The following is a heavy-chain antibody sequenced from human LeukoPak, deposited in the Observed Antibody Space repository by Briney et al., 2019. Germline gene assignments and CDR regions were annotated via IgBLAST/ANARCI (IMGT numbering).Heavy chain of an antibody. CDR3: ARDHLAYYDSSGYCPFDY. Sequence: SVKVSCKASGGTFSSYAISWVRQAPGQGLEWMGGIIPIFCTANYAQKFQGRVTITADESTSTAYMELSSLRSEDTAVYYCARDHLAYYDSSGYCPFDYWGQGTLVTVSS. CDR1: GGTFSSYA. CDR2: IIPIFCTA. V-gene: IGHV1-69*13. D-gene: IGHD3-22*01. J-gene: IGHJ4*02.